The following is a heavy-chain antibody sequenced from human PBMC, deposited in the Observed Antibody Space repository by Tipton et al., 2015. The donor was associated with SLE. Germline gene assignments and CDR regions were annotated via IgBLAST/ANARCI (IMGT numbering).Heavy chain of an antibody. CDR3: ARAQLGIRGIDY. Sequence: TLSLTCTVSGGSISSGSYYWSWIRQPAGKGLEWIGYIYTSGSTNYNPSLKSRVTISVDTSKNQFSLKLSSVTAADTAVYYCARAQLGIRGIDYWGQGTLVTVSS. V-gene: IGHV4-61*09. D-gene: IGHD7-27*01. CDR2: IYTSGST. CDR1: GGSISSGSYY. J-gene: IGHJ4*02.